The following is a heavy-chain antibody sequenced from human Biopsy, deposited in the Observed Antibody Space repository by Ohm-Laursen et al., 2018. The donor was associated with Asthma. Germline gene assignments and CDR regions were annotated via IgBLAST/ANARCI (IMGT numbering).Heavy chain of an antibody. CDR3: ARVVSYGDIYFGIDV. CDR1: GGYTGSSDHH. Sequence: SDTLSPTCGVSGGYTGSSDHHWAWIRQAPGKGLEWIGFVFWSGSTHYSRSLERRVSISIDTATNEFSMKLWSVTPADTAVYFCARVVSYGDIYFGIDVWGPGNTVVVS. V-gene: IGHV4-30-4*02. J-gene: IGHJ6*02. D-gene: IGHD4-17*01. CDR2: VFWSGST.